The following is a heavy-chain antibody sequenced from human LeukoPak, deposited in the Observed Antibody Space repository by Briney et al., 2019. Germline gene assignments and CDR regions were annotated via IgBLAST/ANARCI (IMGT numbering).Heavy chain of an antibody. D-gene: IGHD3-16*01. V-gene: IGHV3-33*01. CDR1: GFTFSSYG. Sequence: GGSLRLSCAASGFTFSSYGMHWVRQAPGKGLEWVAVIWYDGSNKYYADSVKGRFTISRDNSKNTLYLQMNSLRAEDTAVYYLARKGGWGISLDYGGQGPLVPVSS. CDR2: IWYDGSNK. CDR3: ARKGGWGISLDY. J-gene: IGHJ4*02.